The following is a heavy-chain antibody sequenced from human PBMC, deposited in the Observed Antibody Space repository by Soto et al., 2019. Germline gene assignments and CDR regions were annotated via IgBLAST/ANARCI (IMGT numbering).Heavy chain of an antibody. D-gene: IGHD2-8*01. CDR3: ARAPVGMDSINFFDH. V-gene: IGHV4-30-4*01. CDR1: GDSINSDGYH. Sequence: TSETLSLTCTVSGDSINSDGYHWSWIRQSPGKGLEWIGYIYNGGRTFYRPSLESRINMSLDATKNSYSLRLTSVTAADTAVYYCARAPVGMDSINFFDHWGQGILVTVSS. CDR2: IYNGGRT. J-gene: IGHJ4*02.